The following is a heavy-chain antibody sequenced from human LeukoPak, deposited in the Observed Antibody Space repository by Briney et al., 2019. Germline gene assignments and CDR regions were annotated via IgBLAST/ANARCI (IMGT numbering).Heavy chain of an antibody. CDR1: GGSTSSGSHS. CDR3: ARLIVVIPKKNDYHYYYGMDV. V-gene: IGHV4-30-2*01. CDR2: IYHNGST. J-gene: IGHJ6*04. Sequence: SSQTLSLTCAVSGGSTSSGSHSWSWIRQPPGKGLECIGFIYHNGSTYHNPPLKSRVTISVDRSKSQFSLRLSSVTAADTAVYYCARLIVVIPKKNDYHYYYGMDVWGKGTTVTVSS. D-gene: IGHD2-2*01.